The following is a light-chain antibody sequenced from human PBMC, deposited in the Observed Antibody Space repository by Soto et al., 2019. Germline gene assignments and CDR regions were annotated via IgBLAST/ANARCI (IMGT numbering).Light chain of an antibody. Sequence: QSVLTQPASVSGSPGQSIIISCTGTSSDVGTYNLVSWYQQHPGKAPKLIIYEGSKRPSGVSNRFSGSRSGNTASLTISGLQAEDEADYYCCSYVTTNTPFGGGTKLTVL. CDR1: SSDVGTYNL. CDR2: EGS. CDR3: CSYVTTNTP. J-gene: IGLJ2*01. V-gene: IGLV2-23*01.